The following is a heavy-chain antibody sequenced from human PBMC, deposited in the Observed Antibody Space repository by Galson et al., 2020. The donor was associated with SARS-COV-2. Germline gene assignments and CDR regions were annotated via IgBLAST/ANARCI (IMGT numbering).Heavy chain of an antibody. CDR1: GYSFASYW. CDR3: ARLFCFGTYYTPSGY. D-gene: IGHD3-3*01. V-gene: IGHV5-51*01. CDR2: IFPGDSDA. J-gene: IGHJ4*02. Sequence: GESLKISCKASGYSFASYWIGWVRQTPGKGLEWMGIIFPGDSDAKYSPAFQGQVTISADKSTSIAYLQWGSVKASDSAIYYCARLFCFGTYYTPSGYWGQVTLVTVSS.